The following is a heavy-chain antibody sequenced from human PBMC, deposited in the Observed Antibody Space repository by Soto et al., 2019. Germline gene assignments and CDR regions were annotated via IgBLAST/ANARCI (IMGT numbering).Heavy chain of an antibody. D-gene: IGHD6-19*01. CDR1: GYTFTSYA. Sequence: ASVKVPCKASGYTFTSYAIHWVRQAPGQRLEWMGWINAGNGNTKYSQKFQGRVTITRDTSASTAYMELTSLRSEDTAVYYCARIPGSGGMDVWGQGTTVTVSS. CDR3: ARIPGSGGMDV. V-gene: IGHV1-3*01. J-gene: IGHJ6*02. CDR2: INAGNGNT.